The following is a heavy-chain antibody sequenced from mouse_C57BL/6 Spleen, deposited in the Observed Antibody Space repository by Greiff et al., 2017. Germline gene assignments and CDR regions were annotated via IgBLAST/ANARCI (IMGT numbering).Heavy chain of an antibody. J-gene: IGHJ3*01. CDR2: IYPRSGNT. V-gene: IGHV1-81*01. CDR3: AREGGLYDGYLAWFAY. CDR1: GYTFTSYG. Sequence: QVQLQQSGAELARPGASVKLSCKASGYTFTSYGISWVKQRTGQGLEWIGEIYPRSGNTFYNEQFKGKATLTAYKSASTAYMELRSLTSEDSAVYFCAREGGLYDGYLAWFAYWGQGTLVTVSA. D-gene: IGHD2-3*01.